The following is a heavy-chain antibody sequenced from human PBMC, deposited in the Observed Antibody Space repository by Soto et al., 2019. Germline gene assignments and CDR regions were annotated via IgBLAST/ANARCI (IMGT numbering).Heavy chain of an antibody. D-gene: IGHD6-19*01. CDR2: ISAYNGDT. CDR3: ARDYAGSGCFRYEH. CDR1: GYTFTRYS. V-gene: IGHV1-18*01. Sequence: GASVKVSCKTSGYTFTRYSISWVRQAPGEGLEWMGWISAYNGDTNYAQKLQGRVTMTTDASTSTAYMELRSLRSDDTAMYYCARDYAGSGCFRYEHWGPRSLVTV. J-gene: IGHJ4*02.